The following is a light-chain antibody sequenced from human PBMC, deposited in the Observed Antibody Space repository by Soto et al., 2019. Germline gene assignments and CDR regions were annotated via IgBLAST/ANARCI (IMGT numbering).Light chain of an antibody. J-gene: IGKJ4*01. CDR3: QQRRDWPLT. Sequence: EIVLTQSPATLSLSPGERANLSCRASQSVSSYLAWYQQKPGQAPRLLISDASNRATGSPARFSGSGSGTDFTLTVSSLEPEDFAVYYCQQRRDWPLTFGGGTKVEI. CDR2: DAS. CDR1: QSVSSY. V-gene: IGKV3-11*01.